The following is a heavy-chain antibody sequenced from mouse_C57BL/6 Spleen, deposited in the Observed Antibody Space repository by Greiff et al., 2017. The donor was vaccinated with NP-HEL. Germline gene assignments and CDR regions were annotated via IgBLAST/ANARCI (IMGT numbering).Heavy chain of an antibody. J-gene: IGHJ3*01. Sequence: VQLQQSGAELVRPGTSVKVSCKASGYAFTNYLIEWVKQRPGQGLEWIGVINPGSGGTNYNEKFKGKATLTADKSSSTAYMQISSLTSEDSAVYFCARDYGSSPFAYWGQGTLVTVSA. CDR2: INPGSGGT. CDR1: GYAFTNYL. V-gene: IGHV1-54*01. D-gene: IGHD1-1*01. CDR3: ARDYGSSPFAY.